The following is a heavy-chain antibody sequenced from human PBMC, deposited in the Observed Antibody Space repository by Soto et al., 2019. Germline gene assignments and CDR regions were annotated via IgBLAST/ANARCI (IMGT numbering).Heavy chain of an antibody. CDR1: GGSISSSSYY. CDR2: IYYSGST. J-gene: IGHJ4*02. Sequence: SETLSLTCTVSGGSISSSSYYWGWIRQPPGKGLEWIGSIYYSGSTYYNPSLKSRVTISVDTSKNQFSLKLSSVTAADTAVYYCARQFLRSSGYLAYFDYWGPGILVTVSS. V-gene: IGHV4-39*01. D-gene: IGHD3-22*01. CDR3: ARQFLRSSGYLAYFDY.